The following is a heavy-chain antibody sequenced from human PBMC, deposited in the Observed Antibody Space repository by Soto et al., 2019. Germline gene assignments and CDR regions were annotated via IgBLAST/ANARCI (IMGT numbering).Heavy chain of an antibody. V-gene: IGHV4-59*01. Sequence: SETLSLSCTVSGGSISSYYWSWIRQPPGKGLEWIGYIYYSGSTNYNPSLKSRVAISVDTSKNQFSLKLSSVTAADTAVYYCARDRGPDYGSGPYYYYHYMDVWGKGTTVTVSS. J-gene: IGHJ6*03. CDR3: ARDRGPDYGSGPYYYYHYMDV. CDR2: IYYSGST. CDR1: GGSISSYY. D-gene: IGHD3-10*01.